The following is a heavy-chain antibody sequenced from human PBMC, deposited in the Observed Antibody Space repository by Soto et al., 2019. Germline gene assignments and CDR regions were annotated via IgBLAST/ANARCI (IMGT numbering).Heavy chain of an antibody. CDR1: GGTFSSYA. J-gene: IGHJ6*02. Sequence: ASVKVSCKASGGTFSSYAISWVRQAPGQGLEWMGGIIPIFGTANYAQKFQGRVTITADESTSTAYMELSSLRSEDTAVYYCARVAVGNDPLDGMDVWGQGTTVTGSS. D-gene: IGHD1-1*01. V-gene: IGHV1-69*13. CDR3: ARVAVGNDPLDGMDV. CDR2: IIPIFGTA.